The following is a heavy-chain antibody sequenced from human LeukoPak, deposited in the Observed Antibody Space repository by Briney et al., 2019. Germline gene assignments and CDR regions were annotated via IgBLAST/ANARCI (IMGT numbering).Heavy chain of an antibody. CDR2: IYHSGST. CDR1: GFTFSTYW. Sequence: GSLRLSCAASGFTFSTYWMHWVRQPPGKGLEWIGEIYHSGSTNYNPSLKSRVTISVDKSKNQFSLKLSSVTAADTAVYYCARAKAVAGINFDYWGQGTLVTVSS. J-gene: IGHJ4*02. D-gene: IGHD6-19*01. CDR3: ARAKAVAGINFDY. V-gene: IGHV4-4*02.